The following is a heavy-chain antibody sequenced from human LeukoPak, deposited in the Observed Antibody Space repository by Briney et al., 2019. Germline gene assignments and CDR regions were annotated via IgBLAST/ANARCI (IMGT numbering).Heavy chain of an antibody. J-gene: IGHJ3*02. CDR3: ARERYGRDAFDI. CDR1: GFTFSRNW. CDR2: IKQDGSDK. D-gene: IGHD4-17*01. V-gene: IGHV3-7*05. Sequence: GGSLRLSCAASGFTFSRNWMSWVRQAPGKGLEWVANIKQDGSDKYYVDSVKGRFTTSRDNAKNSLYLQMNSLRAEDTAVYYCARERYGRDAFDIWGLGTMVAVSS.